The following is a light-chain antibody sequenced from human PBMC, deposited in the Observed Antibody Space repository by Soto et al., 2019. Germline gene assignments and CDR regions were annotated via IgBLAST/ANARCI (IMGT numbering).Light chain of an antibody. CDR1: QSVSSF. CDR3: QHRSNWPRLT. V-gene: IGKV3-11*01. Sequence: EIELTQSPATLSLSPGERATLSCRASQSVSSFLAWYQQKPGQAPRLLIYDAVNRVTGIPARFSGSGSGTDFTLTISSLEPEDFAVYYCQHRSNWPRLTFGGGTKVEIK. CDR2: DAV. J-gene: IGKJ4*01.